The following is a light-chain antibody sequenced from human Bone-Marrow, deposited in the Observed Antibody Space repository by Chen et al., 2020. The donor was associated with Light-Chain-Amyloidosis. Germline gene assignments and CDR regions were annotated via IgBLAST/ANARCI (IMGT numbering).Light chain of an antibody. Sequence: NFMLTQPHSVSESPGKTVIISCTRSSGSIATNYVQWYQQRPGSSPTTVIYEDDQRPSGVPDRFSGSIDRSANSASLTIAGLTTAEEAYYYCQSYQGSSQGVFGGGTKLTVL. CDR1: SGSIATNY. CDR2: EDD. J-gene: IGLJ3*02. CDR3: QSYQGSSQGV. V-gene: IGLV6-57*01.